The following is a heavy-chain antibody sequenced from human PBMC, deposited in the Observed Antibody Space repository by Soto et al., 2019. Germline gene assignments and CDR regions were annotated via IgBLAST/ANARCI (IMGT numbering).Heavy chain of an antibody. J-gene: IGHJ6*02. CDR2: ISYDGSNK. V-gene: IGHV3-30*18. CDR1: GFTFSSYG. Sequence: GGSLTLSCAASGFTFSSYGMHWVRQAPGKGLEWVAVISYDGSNKYYADSVKGRFTISRDNSKNTLYLQMNSLRAEDTAVYYCANLMGLWFGETLYGMDVWGQGTTVTVSS. D-gene: IGHD3-10*01. CDR3: ANLMGLWFGETLYGMDV.